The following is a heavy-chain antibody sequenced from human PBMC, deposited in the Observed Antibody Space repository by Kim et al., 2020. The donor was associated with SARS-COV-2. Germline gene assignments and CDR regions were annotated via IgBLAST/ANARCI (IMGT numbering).Heavy chain of an antibody. Sequence: SETLSLTCTVSGGSVSSDNYYWSWIRQPPGKGLDYIGYLFHTGSTHYNPSLKSRVTMSVDTSKNQFSLILRSVTAADAAVYYCVRMGGGLLLFEYWGQGTLVTVSS. D-gene: IGHD3-16*01. CDR2: LFHTGST. J-gene: IGHJ4*02. V-gene: IGHV4-61*01. CDR1: GGSVSSDNYY. CDR3: VRMGGGLLLFEY.